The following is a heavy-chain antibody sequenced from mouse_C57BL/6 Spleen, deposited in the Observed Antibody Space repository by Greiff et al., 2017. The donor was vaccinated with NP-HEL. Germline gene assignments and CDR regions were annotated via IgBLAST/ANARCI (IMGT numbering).Heavy chain of an antibody. CDR1: GYTFTSYG. CDR2: IYPRSGNT. J-gene: IGHJ1*03. V-gene: IGHV1-81*01. D-gene: IGHD1-1*01. CDR3: AIPLITTVVATGYFDV. Sequence: VQLQQSGAELARPGASVKLSCKASGYTFTSYGISWVKQRTGQGLEWIGEIYPRSGNTYYNEKFKGKATLTADKSSSTAYMELRSLTSEDSAVYFCAIPLITTVVATGYFDVWGTVTTVTVSS.